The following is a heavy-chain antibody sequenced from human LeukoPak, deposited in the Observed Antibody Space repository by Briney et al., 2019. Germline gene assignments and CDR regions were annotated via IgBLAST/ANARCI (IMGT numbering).Heavy chain of an antibody. CDR1: GGSISSGGYY. J-gene: IGHJ4*02. Sequence: SETLSLTCTVSGGSISSGGYYWSWIRQPPGKGLEWIGYIYHSGSTYYNPSLKSRVTISVDTSKNQFSLKLSAVTAADTAVYYCARGASSFYDSSGRPYFFDYWGQGTLVTVSS. V-gene: IGHV4-30-2*01. CDR2: IYHSGST. D-gene: IGHD3-22*01. CDR3: ARGASSFYDSSGRPYFFDY.